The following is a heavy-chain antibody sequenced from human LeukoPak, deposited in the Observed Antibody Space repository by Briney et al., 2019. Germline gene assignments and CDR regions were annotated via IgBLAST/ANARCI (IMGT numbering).Heavy chain of an antibody. CDR3: AKDPRFLEWLGYYYYMDV. CDR1: GFTFSHYG. Sequence: GGSLRLSCTASGFTFSHYGVHWVRQAPGKGLEWVALIWFDGSNTNYADSVKGRFTISRDNSKNTLYLQMNSLRAEDTAVYYCAKDPRFLEWLGYYYYMDVWGKGTTVTVSS. D-gene: IGHD3-3*01. V-gene: IGHV3-33*06. J-gene: IGHJ6*03. CDR2: IWFDGSNT.